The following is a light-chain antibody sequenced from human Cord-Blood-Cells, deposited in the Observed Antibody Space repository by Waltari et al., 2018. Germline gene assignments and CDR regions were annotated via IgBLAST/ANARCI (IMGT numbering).Light chain of an antibody. CDR2: SNN. CDR3: AAWDDSLNGWV. J-gene: IGLJ3*02. Sequence: QSVLTQPPSASGTPGQRVTISCSGSSSNLGSNTVNGYQQLPGTAPKLLIYSNNQRPSGVPDRFSGSKSGTSASLAISGLQSEDEADYYCAAWDDSLNGWVFGGGTKLTVL. V-gene: IGLV1-44*01. CDR1: SSNLGSNT.